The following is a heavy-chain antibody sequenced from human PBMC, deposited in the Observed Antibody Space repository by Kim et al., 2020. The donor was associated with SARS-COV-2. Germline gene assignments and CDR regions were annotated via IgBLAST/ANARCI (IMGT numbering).Heavy chain of an antibody. J-gene: IGHJ5*02. CDR3: ATIFDTPPFSGGWNRISES. V-gene: IGHV3-15*05. CDR2: IKTQSDGATV. Sequence: GGSLRLSCAASGFTFSNVWMSWVRQAPGKGLEWVGRIKTQSDGATVHYAAPVKDRFTVSRDDSKDTLYLEMNNLKIEDTAIYYCATIFDTPPFSGGWNRISESWGQGTLVTVSS. CDR1: GFTFSNVW. D-gene: IGHD6-19*01.